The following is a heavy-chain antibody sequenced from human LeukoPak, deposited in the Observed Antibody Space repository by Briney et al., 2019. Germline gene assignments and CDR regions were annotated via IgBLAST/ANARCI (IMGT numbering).Heavy chain of an antibody. V-gene: IGHV4-39*07. J-gene: IGHJ6*03. CDR3: AREDLVGGATLYPYYYMDV. CDR2: VHSRGTT. Sequence: SGTLSLTCSVSGGSITSSIAYNWGWIRQPPGKGLEWIATVHSRGTTYYNPSLESRLTISVDTSKNQFSLKLSSVTAADTAVYYCAREDLVGGATLYPYYYMDVWGKGTTVTVSS. CDR1: GGSITSSIAYN. D-gene: IGHD1-26*01.